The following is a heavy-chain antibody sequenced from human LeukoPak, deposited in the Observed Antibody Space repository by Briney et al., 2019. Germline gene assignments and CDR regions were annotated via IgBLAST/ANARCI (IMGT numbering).Heavy chain of an antibody. J-gene: IGHJ4*02. CDR3: ARGGRGFGELVAFDY. V-gene: IGHV4-34*01. CDR1: GGSFSGYY. D-gene: IGHD3-10*01. CDR2: INHSGST. Sequence: SETLSLTCAVYGGSFSGYYWSWIRQPPGKGLEWIGEINHSGSTNYNPSLKSRVTISVDTSKNQFSLKLSSVTAADTAVYYCARGGRGFGELVAFDYWGQGTLVTVSS.